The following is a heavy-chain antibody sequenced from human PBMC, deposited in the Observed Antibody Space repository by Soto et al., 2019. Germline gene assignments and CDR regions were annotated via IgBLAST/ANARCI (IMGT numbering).Heavy chain of an antibody. J-gene: IGHJ4*02. CDR1: GYTFTSYY. V-gene: IGHV1-46*01. CDR2: INPSGGST. CDR3: ARDRSTVRDYCDF. D-gene: IGHD4-4*01. Sequence: ASVKVSCKASGYTFTSYYMHWVRQAPGQGLEWMGIINPSGGSTSYAQKFQGRVTMTRDTSTSTVYMELNSLRVDDTAVYYCARDRSTVRDYCDFWGQGALVTVSS.